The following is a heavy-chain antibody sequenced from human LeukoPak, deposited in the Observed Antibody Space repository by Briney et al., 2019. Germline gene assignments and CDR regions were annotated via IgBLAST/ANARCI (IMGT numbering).Heavy chain of an antibody. Sequence: ASMKVSCKVSGYTLTELSMHWVRQAPGKGLEWMGGFDPEDGETIYAQKFQGRVTMTEDTSTDTAYMELSSLRSEDTAVYYCATSTLYSSGWYWWFDYWGQGTLVTVSS. CDR2: FDPEDGET. CDR1: GYTLTELS. CDR3: ATSTLYSSGWYWWFDY. V-gene: IGHV1-24*01. D-gene: IGHD6-19*01. J-gene: IGHJ4*02.